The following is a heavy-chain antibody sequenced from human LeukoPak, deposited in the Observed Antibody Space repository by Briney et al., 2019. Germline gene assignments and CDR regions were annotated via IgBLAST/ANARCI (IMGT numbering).Heavy chain of an antibody. J-gene: IGHJ3*01. Sequence: GGSLRLSCTASGITFSTFEMNWVRQAPGKGLEWLSYISSGGGTKYYADSVRGRFTVSRDNAMNSVYLQINSLRAEDTAVYFCAREMMYYYDSSGFVRVGAFDLWGQGTVVTVSS. CDR1: GITFSTFE. V-gene: IGHV3-48*03. D-gene: IGHD3-22*01. CDR2: ISSGGGTK. CDR3: AREMMYYYDSSGFVRVGAFDL.